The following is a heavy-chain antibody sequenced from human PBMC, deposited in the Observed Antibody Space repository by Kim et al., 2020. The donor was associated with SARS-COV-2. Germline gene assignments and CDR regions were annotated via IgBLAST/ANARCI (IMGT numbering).Heavy chain of an antibody. Sequence: GGSLRLSCAASGFTFSSYGMHWVRQAPGKGLEWVAVISYDGSNKYYADSVKCRFTISRDNSKNTLYLQMNSLRAEDTAVYYCARDQGNYYGYPSGMDVWGQGTTVTVSS. CDR2: ISYDGSNK. CDR1: GFTFSSYG. D-gene: IGHD3-10*01. CDR3: ARDQGNYYGYPSGMDV. J-gene: IGHJ6*02. V-gene: IGHV3-33*05.